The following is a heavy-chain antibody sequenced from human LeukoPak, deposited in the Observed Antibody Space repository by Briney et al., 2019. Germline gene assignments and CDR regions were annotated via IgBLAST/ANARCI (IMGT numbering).Heavy chain of an antibody. CDR1: GFTLSSNW. D-gene: IGHD2-2*01. J-gene: IGHJ6*04. CDR3: ATRYCSIAACRASSYKCMDD. V-gene: IGHV3-7*01. CDR2: INGEGGGR. Sequence: GGSLRLSCAASGFTLSSNWMTWAREAPGRGREGVANINGEGGGRYYVDSVKGRFTISRDNAKNSVHLQMNSLRADDTAVYYCATRYCSIAACRASSYKCMDDWGKGTTVTVSS.